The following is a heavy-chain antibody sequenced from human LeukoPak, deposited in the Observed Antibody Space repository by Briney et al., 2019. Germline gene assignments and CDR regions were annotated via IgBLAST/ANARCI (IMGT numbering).Heavy chain of an antibody. Sequence: GESLKISCKGSGYSFTSYWIGWVRQMPGKGLEWMGIIYPGDSDTRYSPSFQGQVTISADKSISTAYLQWSSLKASDTAMYYCALPRDSSGYSPEWFDPWGQGTLVTVSS. CDR2: IYPGDSDT. CDR1: GYSFTSYW. D-gene: IGHD3-22*01. V-gene: IGHV5-51*01. CDR3: ALPRDSSGYSPEWFDP. J-gene: IGHJ5*02.